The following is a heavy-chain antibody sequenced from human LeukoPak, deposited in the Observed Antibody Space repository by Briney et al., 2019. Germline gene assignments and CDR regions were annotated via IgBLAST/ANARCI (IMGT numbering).Heavy chain of an antibody. CDR3: VRGGSKAAATFDY. V-gene: IGHV4-4*07. D-gene: IGHD2-15*01. Sequence: PSETLSLTCTVSGGSISSYHWNWIRQPAGKGLEWIGHIHTSGNTNYNPSLKSRVTMSVDTSNNQFSLRVSSVTAADTAIYYCVRGGSKAAATFDYWGQGTLVTVFS. CDR1: GGSISSYH. J-gene: IGHJ4*02. CDR2: IHTSGNT.